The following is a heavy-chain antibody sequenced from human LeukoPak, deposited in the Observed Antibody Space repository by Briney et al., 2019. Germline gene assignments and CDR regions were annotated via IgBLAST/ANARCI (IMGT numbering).Heavy chain of an antibody. Sequence: SETLSLTCTVSGGSISSSSCYWGWIRHPPGKGLEWIGSIYYSGSTYYNPSLKSRVTISVDTSKNQFSLKLSSVTAADTAVYYCASWGWGDIVVVPAATDAFDIWGQGTMVTVSS. CDR2: IYYSGST. D-gene: IGHD2-2*01. J-gene: IGHJ3*02. CDR1: GGSISSSSCY. CDR3: ASWGWGDIVVVPAATDAFDI. V-gene: IGHV4-39*01.